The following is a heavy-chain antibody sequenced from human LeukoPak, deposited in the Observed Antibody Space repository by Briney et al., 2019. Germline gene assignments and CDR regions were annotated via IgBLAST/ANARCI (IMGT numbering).Heavy chain of an antibody. V-gene: IGHV4-39*07. Sequence: SETLSLTCTVSGDSISSTAYYWGWSRQPPGKGLEWIGEINHSGSTNYNPSLKSRVTISVDTSKNQFSLKLSSVTAADTAVYYCARGPGYCSSTSCYKGWFDPWGQGTLVTVSS. CDR1: GDSISSTAYY. J-gene: IGHJ5*02. CDR2: INHSGST. D-gene: IGHD2-2*02. CDR3: ARGPGYCSSTSCYKGWFDP.